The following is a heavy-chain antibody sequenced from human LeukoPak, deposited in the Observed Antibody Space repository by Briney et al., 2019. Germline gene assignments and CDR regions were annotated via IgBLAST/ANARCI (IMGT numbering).Heavy chain of an antibody. CDR1: GGSISNYY. CDR2: IYYSGST. CDR3: ARGAYSSSWYSGDWFDP. D-gene: IGHD6-13*01. Sequence: SETLSLTCTVSGGSISNYYWSWIRQPPGKGLEWIGYIYYSGSTNYNPSLKSRVTISVDTSKNQFSLKLSSVTAADTAVYYCARGAYSSSWYSGDWFDPWGQGTLVTVSS. J-gene: IGHJ5*02. V-gene: IGHV4-59*12.